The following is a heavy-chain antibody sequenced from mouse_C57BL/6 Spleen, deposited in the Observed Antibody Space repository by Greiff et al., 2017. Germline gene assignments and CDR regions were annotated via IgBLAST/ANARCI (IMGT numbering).Heavy chain of an antibody. V-gene: IGHV1-26*01. CDR1: GYTFTDYY. Sequence: EVQLQQSGPELVKPGASVKISCKASGYTFTDYYMNWVKPSHGKSLEWIGDINPNNGGTSYNQKFKGKATLTVYKSSSTAYMELRSLTSEDSAVYYCARYRAYWGQVTLVTVSA. J-gene: IGHJ3*01. CDR3: ARYRAY. CDR2: INPNNGGT.